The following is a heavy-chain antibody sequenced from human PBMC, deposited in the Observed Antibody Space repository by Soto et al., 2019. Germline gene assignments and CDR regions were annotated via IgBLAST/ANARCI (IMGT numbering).Heavy chain of an antibody. J-gene: IGHJ5*01. CDR1: GYSFTSYW. D-gene: IGHD3-10*01. Sequence: PGESLKISCKGSGYSFTSYWISWVRQMPGKGLEWMGRIDPSDSYTNYSPSIQGHVTISVDKSINTAYLQWSSLKASDSAMYYCARRGAQFVELLAFPDNWFASWGKGTLVTVSS. V-gene: IGHV5-10-1*01. CDR2: IDPSDSYT. CDR3: ARRGAQFVELLAFPDNWFAS.